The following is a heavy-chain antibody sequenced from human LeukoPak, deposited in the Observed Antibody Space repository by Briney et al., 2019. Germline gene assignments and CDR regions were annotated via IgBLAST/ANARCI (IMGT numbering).Heavy chain of an antibody. V-gene: IGHV4-34*01. CDR1: GGSFSGYY. Sequence: SETLSLTCAVYGGSFSGYYWSWIRQPPGKGLEWIGEINHGGSTNYNPSLKSRVTISVDTSKNQFSLKLSSVTAADTAVYYCARSGPRIAVAGMLGWFDPWGQGTLVTVSS. D-gene: IGHD6-19*01. CDR2: INHGGST. CDR3: ARSGPRIAVAGMLGWFDP. J-gene: IGHJ5*02.